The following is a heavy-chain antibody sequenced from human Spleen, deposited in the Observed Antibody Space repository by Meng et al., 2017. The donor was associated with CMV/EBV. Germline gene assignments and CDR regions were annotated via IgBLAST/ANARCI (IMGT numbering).Heavy chain of an antibody. V-gene: IGHV3-20*04. J-gene: IGHJ6*02. CDR1: GFTFDDFG. CDR3: ARDHDFWSGQSPMDV. Sequence: GGSLRLSCAASGFTFDDFGMNWVRQVPGKGLEWVSRIYWNGGRTSYADSVKGRFTISRDNAKNYLYLQMNSLRGEDTALYYCARDHDFWSGQSPMDVWGQGTTVTVSS. D-gene: IGHD3-3*01. CDR2: IYWNGGRT.